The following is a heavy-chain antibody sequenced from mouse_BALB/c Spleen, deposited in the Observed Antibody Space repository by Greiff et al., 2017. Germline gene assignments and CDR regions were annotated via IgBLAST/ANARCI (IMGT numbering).Heavy chain of an antibody. CDR1: GYTFTSYV. V-gene: IGHV1-14*01. Sequence: EVKLMESGPELVKPGASVKMSCKASGYTFTSYVMHWVKQKPGQGLEWIGYINPYNDGTKYNEKFKGKATLTTDKSSSTAYMELSSLTSEDSAVYYCARDYYGNPYAMDYWGQGTSVTVSS. CDR3: ARDYYGNPYAMDY. J-gene: IGHJ4*01. D-gene: IGHD2-1*01. CDR2: INPYNDGT.